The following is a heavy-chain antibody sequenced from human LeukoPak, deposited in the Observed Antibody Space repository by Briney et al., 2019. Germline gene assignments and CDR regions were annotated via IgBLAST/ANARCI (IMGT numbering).Heavy chain of an antibody. Sequence: GASVKVSCKASGYTFTSYDINWVRQATGQGLEWMGWMNPNSGNTGYAQKFQGRVTMTRNTSISTAYMELSSLRSEDTAVYYCARDRERYSRYYYGMDVWGQGTTVTVSS. CDR3: ARDRERYSRYYYGMDV. CDR1: GYTFTSYD. CDR2: MNPNSGNT. V-gene: IGHV1-8*01. J-gene: IGHJ6*02. D-gene: IGHD6-13*01.